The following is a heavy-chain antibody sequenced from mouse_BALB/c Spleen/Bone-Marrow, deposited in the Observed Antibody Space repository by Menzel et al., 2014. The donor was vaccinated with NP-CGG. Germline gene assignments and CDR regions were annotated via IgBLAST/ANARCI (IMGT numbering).Heavy chain of an antibody. D-gene: IGHD2-1*01. CDR3: AKDGNPFDS. J-gene: IGHJ2*01. V-gene: IGHV1-61*01. Sequence: QVQLQQSGAELVRPGASVKLSCKASGYSFTSYWMNWAKQRPGQGLEWIGMIHPSGSVTRLNQNFKDKATLTVDKSSSTAYMQLSSPTSEDSAVYYCAKDGNPFDSWGQGTTLTVSS. CDR1: GYSFTSYW. CDR2: IHPSGSVT.